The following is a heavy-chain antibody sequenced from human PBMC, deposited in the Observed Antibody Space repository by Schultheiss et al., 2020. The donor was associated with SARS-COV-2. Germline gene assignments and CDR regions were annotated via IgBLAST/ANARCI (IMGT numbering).Heavy chain of an antibody. V-gene: IGHV4-34*11. CDR3: ARCSSGYYGFDS. CDR2: IFYSGNT. Sequence: SETLSLTCAVYGGSFGGYYWSCVRQPPGKDLEWVGYIFYSGNTDDNPSLKSRLTISLDTSKNQLSLKLRSVTAADTAVYFCARCSSGYYGFDSWGQGTLVTVSS. J-gene: IGHJ4*02. D-gene: IGHD3-22*01. CDR1: GGSFGGYY.